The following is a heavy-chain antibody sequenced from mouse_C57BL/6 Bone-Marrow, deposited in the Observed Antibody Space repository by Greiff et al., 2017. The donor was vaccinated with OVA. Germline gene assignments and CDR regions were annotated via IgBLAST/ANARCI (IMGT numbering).Heavy chain of an antibody. D-gene: IGHD2-10*02. CDR1: GFTFTDYY. Sequence: EVKLMESGGGLVQPGGSLSLSCAASGFTFTDYYMSWVRQPPGKALEWFGFIRHKANGYTTEYSASVKGRFTISRDNSQSILYLQMNALRAEDSATYYCARPGYDFDVWGTGTTVTVSS. CDR3: ARPGYDFDV. V-gene: IGHV7-3*01. J-gene: IGHJ1*03. CDR2: IRHKANGYTT.